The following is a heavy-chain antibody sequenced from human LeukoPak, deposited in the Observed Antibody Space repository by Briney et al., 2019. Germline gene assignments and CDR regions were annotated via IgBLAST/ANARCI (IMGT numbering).Heavy chain of an antibody. CDR1: GGSFSGYY. D-gene: IGHD6-19*01. CDR2: INHSGST. J-gene: IGHJ5*02. Sequence: PSETLSLTCAVYGGSFSGYYWSWIRQPPGKGLEWIGEINHSGSTNYNPSLKSRVTISVDTSKNQLSLKLSSVTAADTAVYYCARAMRSGWYLNWFDPGGQGTLVTVSS. V-gene: IGHV4-34*01. CDR3: ARAMRSGWYLNWFDP.